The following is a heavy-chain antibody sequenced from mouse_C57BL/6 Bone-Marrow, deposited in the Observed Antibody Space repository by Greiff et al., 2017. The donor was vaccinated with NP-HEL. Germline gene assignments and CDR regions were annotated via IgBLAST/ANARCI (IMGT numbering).Heavy chain of an antibody. Sequence: ESGPGLVKPSQSLSLTCSVTGYSITSGYYWNWIRQFPGNKLEWMGYISYDGSNNYNPSLKNRISITRDTSKNQFFLKLNSVTTEDTATYYCARAYDGLDYWGQGTTLTVSS. CDR3: ARAYDGLDY. CDR2: ISYDGSN. CDR1: GYSITSGYY. V-gene: IGHV3-6*01. J-gene: IGHJ2*01. D-gene: IGHD2-3*01.